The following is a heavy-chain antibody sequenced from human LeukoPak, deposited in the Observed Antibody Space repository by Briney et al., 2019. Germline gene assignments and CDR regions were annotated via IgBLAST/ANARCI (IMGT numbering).Heavy chain of an antibody. Sequence: GGSLRLSCAASGFTFSNYAMSWARQAPGKGLEWVSAISGSGGSTYYADSVKGRFTISRDNSKNTLSLQMNSLRAEDTAVYYCAKDPLFYYDGSGYFIDFWGQGTLVTVSS. CDR3: AKDPLFYYDGSGYFIDF. CDR2: ISGSGGST. D-gene: IGHD3-22*01. V-gene: IGHV3-23*01. CDR1: GFTFSNYA. J-gene: IGHJ4*02.